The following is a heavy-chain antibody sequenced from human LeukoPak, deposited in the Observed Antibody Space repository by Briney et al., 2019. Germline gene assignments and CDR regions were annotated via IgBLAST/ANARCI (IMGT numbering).Heavy chain of an antibody. V-gene: IGHV4-59*11. CDR3: ARDLVTVTKGFDI. J-gene: IGHJ3*02. CDR1: GDSFSSHY. CDR2: ISHIGRT. D-gene: IGHD4-17*01. Sequence: SETLSLTCAVSGDSFSSHYWTWIRQSPGTGLEWIGYISHIGRTNYNPSLKSRVTISIDTSKNRFSLKLRSVTAADTAVYYCARDLVTVTKGFDIWGQGTMVSVSS.